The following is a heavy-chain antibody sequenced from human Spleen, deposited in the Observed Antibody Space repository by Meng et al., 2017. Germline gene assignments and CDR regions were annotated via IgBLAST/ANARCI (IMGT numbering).Heavy chain of an antibody. V-gene: IGHV3-7*03. CDR2: IKQDGSEK. CDR3: AKDISCSSTSCYHYYYYGMDV. D-gene: IGHD2-2*01. CDR1: GFSVSHNY. J-gene: IGHJ6*02. Sequence: GESLKISCAASGFSVSHNYMSWVRQAPGKGLEWVANIKQDGSEKYYVDSVKGRFTISRDNAKNSLYLQMNSLRTEDTALYYCAKDISCSSTSCYHYYYYGMDVWGQGTTVTVSS.